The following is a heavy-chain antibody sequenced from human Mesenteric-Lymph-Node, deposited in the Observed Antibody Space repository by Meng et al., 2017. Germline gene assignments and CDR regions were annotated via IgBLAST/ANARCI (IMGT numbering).Heavy chain of an antibody. CDR2: ISPNTDNT. V-gene: IGHV1-18*01. Sequence: ASVKVSCKASGYTFSSYGISWVRQAPGQGLEWMGWISPNTDNTEYSQKFQGRVTMTRDTSTSTVYMELSSLRSDDTAVYYCARRRLGDYYYGMDVWGQGTTVTVSS. CDR3: ARRRLGDYYYGMDV. D-gene: IGHD3-16*01. CDR1: GYTFSSYG. J-gene: IGHJ6*02.